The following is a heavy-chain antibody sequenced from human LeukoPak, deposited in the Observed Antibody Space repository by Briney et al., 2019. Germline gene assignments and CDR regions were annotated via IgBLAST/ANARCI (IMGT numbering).Heavy chain of an antibody. V-gene: IGHV3-21*01. D-gene: IGHD4-23*01. CDR1: GFTFSSYS. Sequence: SGGSLRLSCAASGFTFSSYSMNWVRQAPGKGLEWVSSISSSSSYIYYAGSVKGRFTISRDNAKNSLYLQMNSLRAEDTAVYYCARGILLGGGSDYWGQGTLVTVSS. J-gene: IGHJ4*02. CDR3: ARGILLGGGSDY. CDR2: ISSSSSYI.